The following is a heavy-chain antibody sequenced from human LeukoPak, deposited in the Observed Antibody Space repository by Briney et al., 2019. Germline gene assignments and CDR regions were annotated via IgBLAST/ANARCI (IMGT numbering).Heavy chain of an antibody. CDR2: ISAYNGNT. CDR3: ARDIDIAVVVAATGIGAFDI. Sequence: ASVKVSCKASGYTFTSYGISWVRQAPGQGLEWMGWISAYNGNTNYAQKLQGRVTMTTDTSTSTAYMELRSLRSDDTAVYYCARDIDIAVVVAATGIGAFDIWGQGPMVTVSS. V-gene: IGHV1-18*01. D-gene: IGHD2-15*01. CDR1: GYTFTSYG. J-gene: IGHJ3*02.